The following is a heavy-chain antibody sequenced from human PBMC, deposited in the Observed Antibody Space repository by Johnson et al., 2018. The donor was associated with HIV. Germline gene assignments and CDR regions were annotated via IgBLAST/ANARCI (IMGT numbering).Heavy chain of an antibody. V-gene: IGHV3-30*02. CDR2: IRNDGSNK. Sequence: VQLVESGGGVAQPGGSLRLSCVASGFTFSSYGMHWVRQAPGKGLEWVAFIRNDGSNKYYADSVKGRFTISRDNSKNTLYLQMNSLRAEDTAVYYCAKDAVTDDAFDIWGQGTMVTVSS. CDR1: GFTFSSYG. CDR3: AKDAVTDDAFDI. D-gene: IGHD4-17*01. J-gene: IGHJ3*02.